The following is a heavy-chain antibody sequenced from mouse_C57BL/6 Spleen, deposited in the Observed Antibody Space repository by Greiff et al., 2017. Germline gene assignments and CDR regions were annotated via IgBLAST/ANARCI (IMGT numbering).Heavy chain of an antibody. V-gene: IGHV7-3*01. CDR2: IRNKANGYTT. CDR3: ARSPYDYDERYFDY. Sequence: EVMLVESGGGLVQPGGSLSLSCAASGFTFTDYYMSWVRQPPGKALEWLGFIRNKANGYTTEYSASVKGRFTISRDNSQSILYLQMNALRSEDSATYYCARSPYDYDERYFDYWGQGTTLTVSS. J-gene: IGHJ2*01. D-gene: IGHD2-4*01. CDR1: GFTFTDYY.